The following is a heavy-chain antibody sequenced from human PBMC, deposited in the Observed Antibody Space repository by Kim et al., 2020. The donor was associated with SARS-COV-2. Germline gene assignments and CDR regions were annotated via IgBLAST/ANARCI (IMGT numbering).Heavy chain of an antibody. Sequence: GGTTDYAAPVKGRFTISRDDSKNTLYLQMNSLKTEDTAVYYCTTERGELDAWGQGTLVTVSS. J-gene: IGHJ5*02. D-gene: IGHD1-1*01. V-gene: IGHV3-15*01. CDR2: GGTT. CDR3: TTERGELDA.